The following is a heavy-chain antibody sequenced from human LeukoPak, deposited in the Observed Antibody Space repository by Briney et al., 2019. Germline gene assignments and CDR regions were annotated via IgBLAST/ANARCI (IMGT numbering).Heavy chain of an antibody. CDR2: IRYDGSNK. V-gene: IGHV3-30*02. CDR3: ATHSSGQSDAFDI. J-gene: IGHJ3*02. CDR1: GFTFSSYG. Sequence: GGSLRLSCAASGFTFSSYGMHWVRQAPGKGLEWVAFIRYDGSNKYYADSVKGRFTISRDNAKNSLYLQMNSLRAEDTAVYYCATHSSGQSDAFDIWGQGTMVTVSS. D-gene: IGHD6-19*01.